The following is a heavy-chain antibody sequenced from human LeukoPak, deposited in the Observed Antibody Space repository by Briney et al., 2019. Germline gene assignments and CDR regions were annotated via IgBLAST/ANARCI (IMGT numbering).Heavy chain of an antibody. CDR3: AAESRNYFDY. CDR2: INHSGST. CDR1: GGSFSGYY. V-gene: IGHV4-34*01. Sequence: PSETLSLTCAVYGGSFSGYYWSWIRQPPGKGLEWIGEINHSGSTNYNPSLKSRVTISVDTSRNQFSLKLSSVTAADTAVYYCAAESRNYFDYWGQGTLVTVSS. J-gene: IGHJ4*02.